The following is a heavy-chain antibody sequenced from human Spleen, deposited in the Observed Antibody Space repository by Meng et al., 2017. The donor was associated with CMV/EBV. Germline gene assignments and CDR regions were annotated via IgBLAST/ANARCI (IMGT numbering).Heavy chain of an antibody. CDR2: IRYDGSNE. CDR1: GFSFSSYG. Sequence: GESLKISCAASGFSFSSYGMHWVRQAPGKGLEWVAFIRYDGSNEYYADSVKGRFTISRDNAKNSLYLQMNSLRAEDTAVYYCATERYNLADYDILTGYANYYYYGMDVWGQGTTVTVSS. V-gene: IGHV3-30*02. D-gene: IGHD3-9*01. CDR3: ATERYNLADYDILTGYANYYYYGMDV. J-gene: IGHJ6*02.